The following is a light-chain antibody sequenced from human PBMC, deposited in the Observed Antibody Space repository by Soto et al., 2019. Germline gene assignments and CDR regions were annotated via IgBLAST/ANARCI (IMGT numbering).Light chain of an antibody. J-gene: IGKJ3*01. Sequence: DIPMTQSPSTLPASVGDRVTITCRANQSISSWLAWYQQKPGKAPKLLIHRASRLESGVPSRFSGSGSGTDFTLTINSLQADDFGTYYCQQYNSYSPFTFGPGTRVDI. CDR2: RAS. V-gene: IGKV1-5*03. CDR1: QSISSW. CDR3: QQYNSYSPFT.